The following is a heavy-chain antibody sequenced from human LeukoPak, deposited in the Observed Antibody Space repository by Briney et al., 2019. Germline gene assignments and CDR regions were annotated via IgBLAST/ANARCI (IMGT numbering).Heavy chain of an antibody. CDR3: AGAQVDYYYYGMDV. V-gene: IGHV1-69*04. CDR2: IIPILGIA. Sequence: GASVKVSCKASGGTFSSNAISWVRQAPGQGLEWMGRIIPILGIANYAQKFQGRVTITADKSTSTAYMELSSLRSEDTAVYYCAGAQVDYYYYGMDVWGQGTTVTVSS. J-gene: IGHJ6*02. CDR1: GGTFSSNA.